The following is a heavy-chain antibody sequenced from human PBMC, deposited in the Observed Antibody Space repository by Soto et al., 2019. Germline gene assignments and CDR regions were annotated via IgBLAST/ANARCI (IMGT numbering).Heavy chain of an antibody. J-gene: IGHJ4*02. V-gene: IGHV1-2*02. CDR3: ARGGNYPPYFDY. CDR2: VNPNSGGT. Sequence: ASVNVSCKASGYTFTSYYLPWVRQAPVQGLEWMGWVNPNSGGTNFAQNFEGRVSMTRDTSISTAFMELNRLTSDDTAMYYCARGGNYPPYFDYWGPGRLVNVSS. D-gene: IGHD3-16*01. CDR1: GYTFTSYY.